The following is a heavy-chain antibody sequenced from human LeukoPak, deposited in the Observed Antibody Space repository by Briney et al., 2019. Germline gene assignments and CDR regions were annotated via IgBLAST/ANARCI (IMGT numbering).Heavy chain of an antibody. Sequence: SETLPLTCTVSGGSISSSSYYWGWIRQPPGKGLEWIGSIYYSGSTYYNPSLKSRVTISVDTSKNQFSLKLSSVTAADTAVYYCARQGTAYNWNDRPIDYWGQGTLVTVSS. V-gene: IGHV4-39*01. CDR3: ARQGTAYNWNDRPIDY. CDR2: IYYSGST. D-gene: IGHD1-1*01. J-gene: IGHJ4*02. CDR1: GGSISSSSYY.